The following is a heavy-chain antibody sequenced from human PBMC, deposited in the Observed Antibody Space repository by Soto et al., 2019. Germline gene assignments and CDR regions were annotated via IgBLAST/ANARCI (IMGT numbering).Heavy chain of an antibody. V-gene: IGHV1-69*13. CDR2: IIPIFGTA. J-gene: IGHJ6*01. CDR3: ARKVILTGYPYYYYGMDV. CDR1: GGAFSSYA. D-gene: IGHD3-9*01. Sequence: GDSVKASFKASGGAFSSYAISWVREAPGQGLEWMGGIIPIFGTANYAQKFQGRVTITADESTSTAYMELSRLRSEDTAVYYCARKVILTGYPYYYYGMDVWGQGTTATVSS.